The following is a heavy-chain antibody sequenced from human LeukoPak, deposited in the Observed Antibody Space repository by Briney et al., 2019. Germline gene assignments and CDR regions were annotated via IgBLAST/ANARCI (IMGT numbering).Heavy chain of an antibody. CDR3: ARSEMATIYFDY. CDR2: INAGNGNT. J-gene: IGHJ4*02. Sequence: ASVKVSCKASGYTFTSYAMHWVRQAPGERLEWMGWINAGNGNTKYSQKFQGRVTITRDTSASTAYMELSSLRSEDTAVYYCARSEMATIYFDYWGQGTLVTVSS. D-gene: IGHD5-24*01. V-gene: IGHV1-3*01. CDR1: GYTFTSYA.